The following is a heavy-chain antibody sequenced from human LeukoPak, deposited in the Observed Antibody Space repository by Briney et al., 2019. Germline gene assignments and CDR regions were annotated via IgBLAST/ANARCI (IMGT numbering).Heavy chain of an antibody. Sequence: PSETLSLTCTVSGGSISDGSHYWSWIRQSAGKGLEWIGRIYIGGSTTYNPSLKSRVTILADTSRNQISLMLTSVTATDTAVYYCAKALINYSRGGFEIWGQGTVVTVSS. CDR2: IYIGGST. D-gene: IGHD3-10*01. CDR1: GGSISDGSHY. V-gene: IGHV4-61*02. CDR3: AKALINYSRGGFEI. J-gene: IGHJ3*02.